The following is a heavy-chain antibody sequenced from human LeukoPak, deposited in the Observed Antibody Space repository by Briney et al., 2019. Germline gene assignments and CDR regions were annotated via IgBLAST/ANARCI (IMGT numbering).Heavy chain of an antibody. J-gene: IGHJ5*02. D-gene: IGHD2-2*01. CDR1: GYSISSGYY. Sequence: PSETLSLTCAVSGYSISSGYYWGWIRQPPGKGLEWIGSIYHSGSTYYNPSLKSRVTISVDTSKNQFSLKLSSVTAADTAVYYCARSPGVVVRLDWFDPWGQGTLVTVSS. CDR2: IYHSGST. CDR3: ARSPGVVVRLDWFDP. V-gene: IGHV4-38-2*01.